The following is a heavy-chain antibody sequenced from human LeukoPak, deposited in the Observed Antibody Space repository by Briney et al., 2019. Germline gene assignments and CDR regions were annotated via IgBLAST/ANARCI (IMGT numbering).Heavy chain of an antibody. Sequence: ASVKVSCKASGYTFTGYYMLWVRQAPGQGLEWMGRINPNSGGTNYAQKFQGRVTMTRDTSISTAYMELSRLRSDDTAVYYCATLEMATIALYWGQGTLVTVSS. CDR1: GYTFTGYY. J-gene: IGHJ4*02. V-gene: IGHV1-2*06. CDR2: INPNSGGT. D-gene: IGHD5-24*01. CDR3: ATLEMATIALY.